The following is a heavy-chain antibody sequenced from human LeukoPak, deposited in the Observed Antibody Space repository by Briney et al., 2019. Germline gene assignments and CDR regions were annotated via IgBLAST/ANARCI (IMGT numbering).Heavy chain of an antibody. V-gene: IGHV1-2*06. J-gene: IGHJ4*02. D-gene: IGHD4-23*01. CDR3: ARYYGGNCLDY. CDR1: GYTFTSNY. Sequence: ASVKVSCKASGYTFTSNYIHWVRQAPGQGLEWMGRINPNSGGTNYAQKFQGRVTMTRDTSISTTYMELSRLRSDDTAVYYCARYYGGNCLDYWGQGTLVTVSS. CDR2: INPNSGGT.